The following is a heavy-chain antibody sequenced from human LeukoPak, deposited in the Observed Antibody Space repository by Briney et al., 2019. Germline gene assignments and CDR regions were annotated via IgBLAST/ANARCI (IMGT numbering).Heavy chain of an antibody. CDR1: GRTFSSYT. CDR2: IIPIFGTA. V-gene: IGHV1-69*05. Sequence: SVKVSCKASGRTFSSYTISWVRQAPGQGLEGMGGIIPIFGTANYAQKFQGRVTITTDESTSTAYMELSSLRSEDTAVYYCARARRDGYNLRLDYWGQGTLVTVSS. J-gene: IGHJ4*02. D-gene: IGHD5-24*01. CDR3: ARARRDGYNLRLDY.